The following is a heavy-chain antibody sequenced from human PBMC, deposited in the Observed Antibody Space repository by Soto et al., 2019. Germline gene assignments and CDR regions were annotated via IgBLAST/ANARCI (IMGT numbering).Heavy chain of an antibody. CDR3: AKDNYRIQLGSLGFDP. CDR2: ISWNSGSI. CDR1: GFTFDDYA. D-gene: IGHD5-18*01. J-gene: IGHJ5*02. V-gene: IGHV3-9*01. Sequence: GGSLRLSCAAPGFTFDDYAMHWVRQAPGKGLEWVSGISWNSGSIGYADSVKGRFTISRDHAKNSLYLQMNSLRAEDTALYYCAKDNYRIQLGSLGFDPWGQGTLVTVSS.